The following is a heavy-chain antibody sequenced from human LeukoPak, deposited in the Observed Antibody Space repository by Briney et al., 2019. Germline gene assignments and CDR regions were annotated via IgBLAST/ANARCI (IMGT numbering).Heavy chain of an antibody. CDR3: ARPSGYDFWSGYYPLDY. CDR1: GYTFTSYG. D-gene: IGHD3-3*01. Sequence: ASVKVSCKASGYTFTSYGISWVRQAPGQGLEWMGWISAYNGNTNYTQKLQGRVTMTTDTSTSTAYMELRSLRSDDTAVYYCARPSGYDFWSGYYPLDYWGQGTLVTVSS. V-gene: IGHV1-18*01. J-gene: IGHJ4*02. CDR2: ISAYNGNT.